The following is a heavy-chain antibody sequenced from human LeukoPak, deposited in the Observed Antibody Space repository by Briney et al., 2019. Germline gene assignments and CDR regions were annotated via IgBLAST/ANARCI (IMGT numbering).Heavy chain of an antibody. J-gene: IGHJ6*02. CDR3: ARDERVVVPAASGDYYYGMDV. V-gene: IGHV3-66*01. CDR2: IYSGGST. CDR1: GFTVSSNY. D-gene: IGHD2-2*01. Sequence: GGSLRLSCAASGFTVSSNYMSWVRQAPGKGLEWASVIYSGGSTYYADSVKGRFTISRDNSKNTLYLQMNSLRAEDTAVYYCARDERVVVPAASGDYYYGMDVWGQGTTVTVSS.